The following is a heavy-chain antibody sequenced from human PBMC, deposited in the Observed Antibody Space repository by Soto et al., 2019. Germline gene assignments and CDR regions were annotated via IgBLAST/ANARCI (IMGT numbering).Heavy chain of an antibody. CDR3: ARHGFYGDYASNYFDP. V-gene: IGHV5-51*01. Sequence: GESLKISCKASGYNFATYWIAWVRQMPGKGLEYMGIIYPGDSDARYSPSFQGQVTFSADKSISTAYLQWSSLTASDTAIYYCARHGFYGDYASNYFDPWGQGTLVTVSS. CDR2: IYPGDSDA. CDR1: GYNFATYW. J-gene: IGHJ5*02. D-gene: IGHD4-17*01.